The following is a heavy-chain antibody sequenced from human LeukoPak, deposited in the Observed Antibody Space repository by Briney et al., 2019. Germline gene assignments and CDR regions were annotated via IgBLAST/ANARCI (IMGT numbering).Heavy chain of an antibody. Sequence: ASVKVSCKASGYTFTAYYLHWVRQAPGQGLEWMGWIHPNSGGTNYAQNFQGRVPMTTDTSISTVYMELSRLRSDDTAVYYCARDYYGSGTYYKDYWGQGTLVTVSS. CDR3: ARDYYGSGTYYKDY. J-gene: IGHJ4*02. V-gene: IGHV1-2*02. CDR1: GYTFTAYY. D-gene: IGHD3-10*01. CDR2: IHPNSGGT.